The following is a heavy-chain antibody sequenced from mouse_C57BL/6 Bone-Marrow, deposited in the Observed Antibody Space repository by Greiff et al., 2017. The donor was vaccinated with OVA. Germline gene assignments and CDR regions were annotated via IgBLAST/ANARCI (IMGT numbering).Heavy chain of an antibody. D-gene: IGHD4-1*01. V-gene: IGHV1-81*01. CDR1: GYTFTSYG. CDR3: ARWEGDYYAMDY. Sequence: VQGVESGAELARPGASVKLSCKASGYTFTSYGISWVKQRTGQGLEWIGEIYPRSGNTYYNEKFKGKATLTADKSSSTAYMELRSLTSEDSAVYFCARWEGDYYAMDYWGQGTSVTVSS. CDR2: IYPRSGNT. J-gene: IGHJ4*01.